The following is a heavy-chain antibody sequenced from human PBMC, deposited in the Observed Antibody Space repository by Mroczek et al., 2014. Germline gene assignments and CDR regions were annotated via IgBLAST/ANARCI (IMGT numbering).Heavy chain of an antibody. V-gene: IGHV4-34*01. CDR2: INHSGST. CDR3: AREPLQWLHAFDI. J-gene: IGHJ3*02. Sequence: QVQLQHGAAGLLKPSETLSLTCAVYGGSFSGYYWSWIRQPPGKGLEWIGEINHSGSTNYNPSLKSRVTISVDTSKNQFSLKLSSVTAADTAVYYCAREPLQWLHAFDIWGQGTMVTVSS. CDR1: GGSFSGYY. D-gene: IGHD6-19*01.